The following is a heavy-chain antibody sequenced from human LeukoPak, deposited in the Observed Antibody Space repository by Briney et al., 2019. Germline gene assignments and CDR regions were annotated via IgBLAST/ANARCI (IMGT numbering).Heavy chain of an antibody. D-gene: IGHD2-15*01. CDR2: IYPNSGDT. Sequence: ASVKVSCKGSGVPFNGYYMHWVRQAPGQGLEWMGWIYPNSGDTNYAQKFQGRVTMTRDTSISTPYMELRSLRSDDTAVYHCAREGDRSADAFDIWGLGTMVTVSS. CDR3: AREGDRSADAFDI. J-gene: IGHJ3*02. CDR1: GVPFNGYY. V-gene: IGHV1-2*02.